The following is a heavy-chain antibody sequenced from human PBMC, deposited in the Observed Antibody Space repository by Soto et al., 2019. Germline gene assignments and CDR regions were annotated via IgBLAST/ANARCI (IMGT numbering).Heavy chain of an antibody. Sequence: QVQLVQSGAEVKKPGSSVKVSCKASGGTFSSYAISWVRQAPGQGLEWMGGIIPIFGTANYAEKFQGRVTIPAAESTSTAYMELSSLSSEAAAVYYCARHVPAASYYIGLDVWCQGTPLTVSS. CDR2: IIPIFGTA. D-gene: IGHD2-2*01. J-gene: IGHJ6*02. V-gene: IGHV1-69*12. CDR3: ARHVPAASYYIGLDV. CDR1: GGTFSSYA.